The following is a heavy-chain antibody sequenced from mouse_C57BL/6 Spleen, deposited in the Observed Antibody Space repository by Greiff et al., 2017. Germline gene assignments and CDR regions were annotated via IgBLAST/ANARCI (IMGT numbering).Heavy chain of an antibody. V-gene: IGHV1-80*01. CDR1: GYAFSSYW. CDR2: IYPGDGDT. CDR3: ARWGTTVVHYWYFDV. D-gene: IGHD1-1*01. J-gene: IGHJ1*03. Sequence: VQGVESGAELVKPGASVKISCKASGYAFSSYWMNWVKQRPGKGLEWIGQIYPGDGDTNYNGKFKGKATLTADKSSSTAYMQLSSLTSEDSAVYVCARWGTTVVHYWYFDVWGTGTTVTVSS.